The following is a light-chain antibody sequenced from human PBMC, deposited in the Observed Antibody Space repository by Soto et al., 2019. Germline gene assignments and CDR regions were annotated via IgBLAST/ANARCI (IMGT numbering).Light chain of an antibody. Sequence: EIVMTQSQATLSVSPGERATLYCRASQTISSDLAWYQQKPGQAPRLLIYGASTRATGIPARFSGSGSGTELPLTISSLQSEDFAVYYCQQYNYLPPLTFCGGNTVEIK. J-gene: IGKJ4*01. CDR3: QQYNYLPPLT. CDR1: QTISSD. V-gene: IGKV3-15*01. CDR2: GAS.